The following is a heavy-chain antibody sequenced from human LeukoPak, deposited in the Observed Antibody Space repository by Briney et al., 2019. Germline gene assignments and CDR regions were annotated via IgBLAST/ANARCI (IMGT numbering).Heavy chain of an antibody. CDR3: ARHPQVRGALRD. J-gene: IGHJ4*02. D-gene: IGHD3-10*01. Sequence: PSETLSLTCTVSGASISSSSYYWGWIRQPPGKGLEWIGSVYYSGNTYYNPSLKSRVTISVDTSKNQFSLKLSSVTAADTAVYYCARHPQVRGALRDWGQGTLVTVSS. CDR2: VYYSGNT. V-gene: IGHV4-39*01. CDR1: GASISSSSYY.